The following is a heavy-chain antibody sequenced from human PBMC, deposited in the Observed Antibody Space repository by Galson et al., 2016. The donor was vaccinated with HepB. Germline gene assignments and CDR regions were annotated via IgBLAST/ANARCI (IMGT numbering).Heavy chain of an antibody. CDR3: ARRSITTMHV. D-gene: IGHD3-22*01. CDR2: ISYSGST. Sequence: SETLSLTCTVSGGSISSSGFYWGWIRQPPGKGLEWIASISYSGSTYYNPSLKSRVTISVDTSKNQFSLKLSSVTAADMAVYYCARRSITTMHVWGQGTTVTVSS. J-gene: IGHJ6*02. V-gene: IGHV4-39*01. CDR1: GGSISSSGFY.